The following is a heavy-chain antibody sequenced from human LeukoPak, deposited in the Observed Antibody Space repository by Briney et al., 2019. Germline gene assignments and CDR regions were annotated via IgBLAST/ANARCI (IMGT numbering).Heavy chain of an antibody. CDR1: GFTLGVYW. D-gene: IGHD1-26*01. Sequence: NPGGSLRLSCVASGFTLGVYWMTWVRQAPGKGLEWVSYISSSGSTIYYADSVKGRFTISRDNAKNSLYLQMSSLRAEDTAVYYCARGGSYPDYWGQGTLVTVSS. V-gene: IGHV3-11*04. J-gene: IGHJ4*02. CDR2: ISSSGSTI. CDR3: ARGGSYPDY.